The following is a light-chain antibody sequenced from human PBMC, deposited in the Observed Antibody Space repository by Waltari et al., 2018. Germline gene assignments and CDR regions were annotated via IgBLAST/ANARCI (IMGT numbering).Light chain of an antibody. Sequence: QSVLTQPPSVSAAPGQKVTISCSGSSSNIGNNPVCWYQQLPGTAPKLFIYDNNKRPAGIPDGFTGSKSAPAATLGITVRQTGDEADYYCGTWDNSLRVWVVGGGTKLTVL. J-gene: IGLJ3*02. V-gene: IGLV1-51*01. CDR3: GTWDNSLRVWV. CDR2: DNN. CDR1: SSNIGNNP.